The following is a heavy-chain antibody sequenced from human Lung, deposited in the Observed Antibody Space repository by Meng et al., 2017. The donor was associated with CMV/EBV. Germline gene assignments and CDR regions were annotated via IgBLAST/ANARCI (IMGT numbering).Heavy chain of an antibody. V-gene: IGHV3-21*01. CDR2: ISGSSSFT. D-gene: IGHD1-26*01. J-gene: IGHJ4*02. CDR1: GFTFNTYT. Sequence: GGSXRLXCAASGFTFNTYTMNWVRQAPGKGLEWVSSISGSSSFTYYADSVKGRFTISRDNAKNSLYLQMNSLRAEDTAVYYCARQKGATLDYFDYWGQGTLVTSPQ. CDR3: ARQKGATLDYFDY.